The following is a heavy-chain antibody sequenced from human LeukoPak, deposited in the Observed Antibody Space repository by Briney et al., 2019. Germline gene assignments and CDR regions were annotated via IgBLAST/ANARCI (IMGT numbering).Heavy chain of an antibody. CDR3: ARRPGNWFDP. J-gene: IGHJ5*02. CDR1: GGSISSSSYY. V-gene: IGHV4-39*01. CDR2: IYYNGST. Sequence: PSETLSLTCTVSGGSISSSSYYWGWIRQPPGKGLEWIGSIYYNGSTYYNPSLKSRVTISVDTSKNQFSLKLSSVTAADTAVYYCARRPGNWFDPWGQGTLVTVSS.